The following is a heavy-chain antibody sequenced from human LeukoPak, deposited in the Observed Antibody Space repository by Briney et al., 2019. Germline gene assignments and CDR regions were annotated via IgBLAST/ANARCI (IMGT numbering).Heavy chain of an antibody. J-gene: IGHJ5*02. Sequence: ASVKVSCKASGYTFTSYGISWVRQAPGQGLEWMGWISAYNGNTNYAQKLQGRVTMTTDTSTSTAYMELRSLRSDDTAVYYCARESSRYCSSTSCPEYRYNWFDPWGQGTLVTVSS. D-gene: IGHD2-2*01. CDR2: ISAYNGNT. CDR1: GYTFTSYG. CDR3: ARESSRYCSSTSCPEYRYNWFDP. V-gene: IGHV1-18*01.